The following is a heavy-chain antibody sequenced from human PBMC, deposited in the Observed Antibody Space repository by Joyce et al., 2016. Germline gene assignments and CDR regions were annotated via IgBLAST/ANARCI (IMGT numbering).Heavy chain of an antibody. J-gene: IGHJ6*02. V-gene: IGHV3-48*04. CDR2: ISSSSSTI. D-gene: IGHD2-15*01. CDR3: ARDRRYVVPSFGMDV. Sequence: EVQLVESGGGLVQPGGSLRLSCAASGFTFSSYSMNWVRQGPGKGLEWVSYISSSSSTIYYADSVKGRFTISRDNAKNSLFLQMNSLRAEDTAVYYCARDRRYVVPSFGMDVWGQGTTVTVSS. CDR1: GFTFSSYS.